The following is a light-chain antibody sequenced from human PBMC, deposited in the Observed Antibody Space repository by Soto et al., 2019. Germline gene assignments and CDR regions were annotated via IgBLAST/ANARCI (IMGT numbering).Light chain of an antibody. CDR3: KTWDTSLSAGV. CDR2: DNN. V-gene: IGLV1-51*01. Sequence: QSVLTQPPSVSAAPGQKVTISCSGSSSNIGDSYVSWYQQLPGTAPRLLIYDNNKRPSGIPDRFSGSKSGTSATLGITGLQTGDEADYYCKTWDTSLSAGVFGGGTKLTVL. J-gene: IGLJ3*02. CDR1: SSNIGDSY.